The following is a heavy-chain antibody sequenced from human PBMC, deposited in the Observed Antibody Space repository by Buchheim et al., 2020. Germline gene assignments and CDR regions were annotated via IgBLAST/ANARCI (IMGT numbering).Heavy chain of an antibody. CDR2: IYPDYSDT. V-gene: IGHV5-51*01. CDR3: ARRKWIRVWPLRATYFDS. D-gene: IGHD5-12*01. Sequence: EVQLVQSGAEVKKPGESLKISCKGSGYTFSSYWIAWVRQLPGKGLEWMGIIYPDYSDTRYSPSFQGQVTISADKSIGTAYLQWDTLRASDTAIYYCARRKWIRVWPLRATYFDSWGQGT. CDR1: GYTFSSYW. J-gene: IGHJ4*02.